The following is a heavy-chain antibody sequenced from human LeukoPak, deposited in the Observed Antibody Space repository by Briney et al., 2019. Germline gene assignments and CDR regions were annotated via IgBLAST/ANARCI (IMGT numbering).Heavy chain of an antibody. D-gene: IGHD6-19*01. J-gene: IGHJ1*01. V-gene: IGHV1-3*01. Sequence: GASVKVSCKASGYTFTSYAMHWVRQAPGQRLEWMGWINASNCNTKYSQKFQGRVTITRDTSASTAYMELSSLRSEDTAVYYCARRESGYSSGWYSEYFQHWGQGTLVTVSS. CDR2: INASNCNT. CDR3: ARRESGYSSGWYSEYFQH. CDR1: GYTFTSYA.